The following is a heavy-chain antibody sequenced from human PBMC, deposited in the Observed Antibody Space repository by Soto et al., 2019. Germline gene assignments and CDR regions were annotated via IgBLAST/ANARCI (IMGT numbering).Heavy chain of an antibody. J-gene: IGHJ4*02. CDR2: IYWKDEA. CDR1: GFSLSTDAVG. Sequence: QITLKESGPTLVRPTQTLTLTCTVSGFSLSTDAVGVAWIRQPPVKALEWLALIYWKDEARYKSSLNNRLTITKDTSKSQVVLTMTDLAPLDTATYFCAHRKGAPGRTLDYWGQGILVTVSS. V-gene: IGHV2-5*01. CDR3: AHRKGAPGRTLDY. D-gene: IGHD1-1*01.